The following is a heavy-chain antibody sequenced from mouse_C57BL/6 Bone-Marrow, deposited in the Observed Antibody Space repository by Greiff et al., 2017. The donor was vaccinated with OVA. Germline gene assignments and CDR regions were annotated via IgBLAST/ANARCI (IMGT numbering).Heavy chain of an antibody. J-gene: IGHJ1*03. CDR3: ARDGYYWYFDV. D-gene: IGHD2-3*01. CDR1: GYTFTNYW. V-gene: IGHV1-63*01. CDR2: IYPGGGYT. Sequence: QVQLQQSGAELVRPGTSVKMSCKASGYTFTNYWIGWAKQRPGHGLEWIGDIYPGGGYTNYNEKFKGKATLTADKSSSTAYMQFSSLTSEDSAIYYCARDGYYWYFDVGGTGTTVTVSS.